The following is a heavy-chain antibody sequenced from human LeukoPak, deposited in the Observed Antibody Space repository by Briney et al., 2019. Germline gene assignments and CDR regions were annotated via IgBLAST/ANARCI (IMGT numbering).Heavy chain of an antibody. V-gene: IGHV4-39*02. CDR3: ARGVGATGWYYFDF. Sequence: SETLSLTCSVSGGPITSSSYHWGWLRQPPGKGLEWIGCNNYIGSTSYNPSLNSRVTISLDSSKNQLSLKLSSVTAADTAVYYCARGVGATGWYYFDFWGQGTLVTVSS. CDR2: NNYIGST. D-gene: IGHD6-19*01. CDR1: GGPITSSSYH. J-gene: IGHJ4*02.